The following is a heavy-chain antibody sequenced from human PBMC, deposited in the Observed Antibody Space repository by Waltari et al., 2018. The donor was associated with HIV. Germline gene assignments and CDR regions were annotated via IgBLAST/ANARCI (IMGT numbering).Heavy chain of an antibody. Sequence: QVQLVQSGAEVKKPGASVKVSCKASGYTFTSYDINWVRQAPGQGLEWMGWMNPNSGNTGYAQKFQGRVTMTRNTSISTAYMELSSLRSEDTAVYYCAREGYSSSSGVRPNWLDPWGQGTLVTVSS. J-gene: IGHJ5*02. V-gene: IGHV1-8*01. CDR1: GYTFTSYD. CDR3: AREGYSSSSGVRPNWLDP. CDR2: MNPNSGNT. D-gene: IGHD6-6*01.